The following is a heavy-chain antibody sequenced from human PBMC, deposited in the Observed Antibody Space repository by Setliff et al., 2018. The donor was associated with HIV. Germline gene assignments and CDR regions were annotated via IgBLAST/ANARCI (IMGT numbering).Heavy chain of an antibody. CDR2: ILSSGST. J-gene: IGHJ4*02. V-gene: IGHV4-4*07. D-gene: IGHD6-13*01. CDR1: GVSISSYY. Sequence: PSETLSLTCTVSGVSISSYYWSWIRQPAGKGLEWIGHILSSGSTNYNPSLKSRVTMSVDTSKNHFSLNLSSVTAADTAVYYCARFNVAAAATDYWGQGTLVTVSS. CDR3: ARFNVAAAATDY.